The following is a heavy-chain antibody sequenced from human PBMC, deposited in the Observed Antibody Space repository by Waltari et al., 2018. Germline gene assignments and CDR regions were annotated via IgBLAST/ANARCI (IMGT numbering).Heavy chain of an antibody. CDR1: GGSISSSIYY. CDR3: ATKRESSASGFDY. D-gene: IGHD6-19*01. CDR2: IYYSGST. Sequence: QLQLQESGPGLVKPSETLSFTCTVSGGSISSSIYYWGWIRQPPGKGLGWIGSIYYSGSTYYNPSLKSRVTISVDTSKNQFSLKLSSVTAADTAVYYCATKRESSASGFDYWGQGTLVTVSS. V-gene: IGHV4-39*01. J-gene: IGHJ4*02.